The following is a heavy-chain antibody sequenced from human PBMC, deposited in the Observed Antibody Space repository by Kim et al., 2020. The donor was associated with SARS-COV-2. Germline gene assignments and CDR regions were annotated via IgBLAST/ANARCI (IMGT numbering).Heavy chain of an antibody. J-gene: IGHJ6*02. CDR3: AKDQFSAAGTQYYYYYGMDV. CDR2: LSYDGSNK. CDR1: GFTFSSYG. D-gene: IGHD6-13*01. V-gene: IGHV3-30*18. Sequence: GGSLRLSCAASGFTFSSYGMHWVRQAPGKGLEWVAVLSYDGSNKYYADSVKGRFTISRDNSKNTLYLQMNSLRAEDTAVYYCAKDQFSAAGTQYYYYYGMDVWGQGTTVTVSS.